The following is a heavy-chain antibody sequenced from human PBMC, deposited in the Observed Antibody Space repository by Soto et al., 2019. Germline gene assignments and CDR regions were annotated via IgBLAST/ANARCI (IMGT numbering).Heavy chain of an antibody. J-gene: IGHJ5*02. CDR2: IIPILGIA. Sequence: QVQLVQSGAEVKKPGSSVKVSCKASGGTFSSYTISWVRQAPGQGLEWMGRIIPILGIANYAQKFQGRVTITADKSTSTAYMELSSLRSEDTAVYYCARDPSSKRWLQAYNWFDPWGQGTLVTVSS. CDR3: ARDPSSKRWLQAYNWFDP. V-gene: IGHV1-69*08. D-gene: IGHD2-2*01. CDR1: GGTFSSYT.